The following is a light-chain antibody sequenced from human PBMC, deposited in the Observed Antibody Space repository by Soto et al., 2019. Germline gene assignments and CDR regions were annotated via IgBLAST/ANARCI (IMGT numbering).Light chain of an antibody. CDR1: QSVSSK. V-gene: IGKV3-15*01. J-gene: IGKJ1*01. Sequence: EIVMTQSPATLSVSPGEGATLSFRASQSVSSKLAWYQQKPGQAPRLLIYGASTRATGTPARFTGSGSGTEFTLTITSLQSEDFALYYCQQYHNLWTFGQGTKVHI. CDR3: QQYHNLWT. CDR2: GAS.